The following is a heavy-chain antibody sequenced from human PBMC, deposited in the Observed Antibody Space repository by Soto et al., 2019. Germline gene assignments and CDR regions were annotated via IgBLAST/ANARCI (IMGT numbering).Heavy chain of an antibody. J-gene: IGHJ6*02. CDR2: ISYDGSNK. Sequence: QVQLVESGGGVVQPGRSLRLSCAASGFTFSSYGMHWVRQAPGKRLEWVAVISYDGSNKYYADSVKGRFTISRDNSKNTLYLQMNSLRAEDTAVYYCAKDGGPGAAAGIYYYYGMDVWGQGTTVTVSS. CDR3: AKDGGPGAAAGIYYYYGMDV. V-gene: IGHV3-30*18. CDR1: GFTFSSYG. D-gene: IGHD6-13*01.